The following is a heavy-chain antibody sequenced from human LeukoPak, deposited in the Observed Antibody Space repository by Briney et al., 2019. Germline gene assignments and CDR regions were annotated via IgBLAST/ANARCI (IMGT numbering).Heavy chain of an antibody. CDR2: IYPGDYDT. CDR1: GFNFNNYW. D-gene: IGHD2-2*02. Sequence: GESLQISCESSGFNFNNYWVGGARQLPGKGLEWMGIIYPGDYDTRYSPSFQGHVTISVDKSISTAYLQWRSLRASDPAMYFCAGHSFDTVDAFDVWGQGTIVTASA. CDR3: AGHSFDTVDAFDV. V-gene: IGHV5-51*01. J-gene: IGHJ3*01.